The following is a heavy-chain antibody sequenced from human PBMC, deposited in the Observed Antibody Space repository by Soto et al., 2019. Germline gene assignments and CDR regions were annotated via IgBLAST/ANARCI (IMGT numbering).Heavy chain of an antibody. CDR2: IYYSGST. Sequence: SETLSLTCTVSGGSISSSSYYWGWIRQPPGKGLEWIGSIYYSGSTYYNPSLKSRVTISVDTSKNQFSLKLSSVTAADTAVYYCARTVWAGYTGYYYYGMDVWGQGTTVTVSS. V-gene: IGHV4-39*01. CDR1: GGSISSSSYY. D-gene: IGHD3-3*01. J-gene: IGHJ6*02. CDR3: ARTVWAGYTGYYYYGMDV.